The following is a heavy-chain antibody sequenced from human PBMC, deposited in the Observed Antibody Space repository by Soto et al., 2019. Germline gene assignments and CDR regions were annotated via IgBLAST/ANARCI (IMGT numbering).Heavy chain of an antibody. D-gene: IGHD6-6*01. CDR2: INPNSGGT. J-gene: IGHJ6*02. V-gene: IGHV1-2*04. CDR1: AYTFTGYH. CDR3: ARGGSSSPDYYCYCYGMDV. Sequence: ASVKVSWKASAYTFTGYHMHRVRQAPGQGLEWMGWINPNSGGTNYAQKFQGWVTMTRNTSISSAYRELSWLRSDDTDVYYCARGGSSSPDYYCYCYGMDVWGQGTTVTVTS.